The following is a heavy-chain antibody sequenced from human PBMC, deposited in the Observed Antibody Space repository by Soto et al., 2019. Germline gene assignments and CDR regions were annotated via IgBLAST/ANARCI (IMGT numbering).Heavy chain of an antibody. CDR2: IDPSDSYT. V-gene: IGHV5-10-1*01. CDR1: GNSFTRYL. Sequence: PWKSLKISCKGSGNSFTRYLISWVRQMPGKGLVWMGRIDPSDSYTNYSPSFQGYVTISADKSISTAYLQLSSLKASDTAMYYCARQSPVSSTSPYYYYGMDVWGQGTTVTVYS. D-gene: IGHD2-2*01. CDR3: ARQSPVSSTSPYYYYGMDV. J-gene: IGHJ6*02.